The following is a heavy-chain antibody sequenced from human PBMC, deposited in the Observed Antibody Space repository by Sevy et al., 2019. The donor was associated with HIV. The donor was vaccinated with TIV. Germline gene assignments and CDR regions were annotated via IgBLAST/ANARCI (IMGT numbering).Heavy chain of an antibody. Sequence: GGSLRLSCAASGFTFSSYAMTWVRQAPGKGLEWVSSIGGSGRYTYYADSVTGRLTSSRDNSKNMLYLQMNSLRAEDTAKYYCAKGFCSGESCPRDHYYYGLDVWGQGTTVTVSS. CDR1: GFTFSSYA. D-gene: IGHD2-15*01. CDR2: IGGSGRYT. CDR3: AKGFCSGESCPRDHYYYGLDV. J-gene: IGHJ6*02. V-gene: IGHV3-23*01.